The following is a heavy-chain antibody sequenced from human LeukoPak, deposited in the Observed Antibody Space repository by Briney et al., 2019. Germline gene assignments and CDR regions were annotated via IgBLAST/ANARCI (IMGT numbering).Heavy chain of an antibody. CDR3: VRDVIHSYSHI. V-gene: IGHV3-21*01. D-gene: IGHD2/OR15-2a*01. CDR1: GFTFRSHS. Sequence: GGSLRLSCAASGFTFRSHSLDWVRQAPGKGLEWVSSITGAGSIQYADSVQGRFTISRDNTQNSILLQMNSLRAEDTAVYYCVRDVIHSYSHIWGQGILVTVSS. CDR2: ITGAGSI. J-gene: IGHJ4*02.